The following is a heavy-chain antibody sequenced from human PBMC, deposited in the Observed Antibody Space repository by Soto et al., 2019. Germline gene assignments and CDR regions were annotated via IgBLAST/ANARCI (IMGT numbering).Heavy chain of an antibody. J-gene: IGHJ4*02. CDR1: GFTFIAYA. Sequence: GGSLRLSCAASGFTFIAYAMSWVRQSPGKGLEWVSSITGGGVRTDYADSVKGRFTISRDNSKNTLYLDMSSLRAEDSALYYCAGRFGDHVRFFDYWGQGALVTVSS. D-gene: IGHD4-17*01. V-gene: IGHV3-23*01. CDR3: AGRFGDHVRFFDY. CDR2: ITGGGVRT.